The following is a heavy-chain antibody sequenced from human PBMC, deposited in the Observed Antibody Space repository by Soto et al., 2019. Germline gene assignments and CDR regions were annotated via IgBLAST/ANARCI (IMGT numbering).Heavy chain of an antibody. CDR3: ARRSSGWYFDY. CDR1: GFTFSSYA. D-gene: IGHD6-19*01. Sequence: EVQLLESGGGLVHPGGSLRLSCAASGFTFSSYAMSWVRQAPGKGLEWVSAISGSGGSTYYADSVKGRFTISRDNCKNTLLLQINSLRAADTAVYYYARRSSGWYFDYWGQGTLVTVPS. V-gene: IGHV3-23*01. CDR2: ISGSGGST. J-gene: IGHJ4*02.